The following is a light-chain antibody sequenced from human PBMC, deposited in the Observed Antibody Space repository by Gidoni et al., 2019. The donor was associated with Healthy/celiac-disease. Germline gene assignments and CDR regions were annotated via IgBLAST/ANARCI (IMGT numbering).Light chain of an antibody. CDR2: AEA. Sequence: DIHMTQSPSTLYASVGDRVTITCRASQSISSYLNWYQQKPGKAPQLLIYAEASLESGVPSRFSGSGSGTDFTLTISSLQPEDFATYYCQQSYSTLSTFGQGTKLEIK. J-gene: IGKJ2*01. CDR3: QQSYSTLST. V-gene: IGKV1-39*01. CDR1: QSISSY.